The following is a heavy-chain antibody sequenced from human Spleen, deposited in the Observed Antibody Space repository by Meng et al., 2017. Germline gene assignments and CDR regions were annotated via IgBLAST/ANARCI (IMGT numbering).Heavy chain of an antibody. Sequence: GSLRLSCAVYGGSFSGYYWSWIRQPPGKGLEWIGEINHSGSTNYNPSLKSRVTISVDTSKNQFSLKLSSVTAADTAVYYCARDGGIYSGSGNYFDYWGQGTLVTVSS. CDR3: ARDGGIYSGSGNYFDY. J-gene: IGHJ4*02. D-gene: IGHD3-10*01. CDR2: INHSGST. V-gene: IGHV4-34*01. CDR1: GGSFSGYY.